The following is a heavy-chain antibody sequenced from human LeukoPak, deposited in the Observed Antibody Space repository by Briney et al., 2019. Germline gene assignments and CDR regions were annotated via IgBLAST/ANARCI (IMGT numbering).Heavy chain of an antibody. CDR1: GFTFSNSW. CDR3: VSFYETY. D-gene: IGHD2/OR15-2a*01. Sequence: GGSLRLSCAASGFTFSNSWMHWVRQTPGKGLVWVSHINSDGSWTSYADSVKGRFTISKDNAKNTVYLQMNSLRAEDTAVYYCVSFYETYWGRGTLVTVSS. J-gene: IGHJ4*02. V-gene: IGHV3-74*01. CDR2: INSDGSWT.